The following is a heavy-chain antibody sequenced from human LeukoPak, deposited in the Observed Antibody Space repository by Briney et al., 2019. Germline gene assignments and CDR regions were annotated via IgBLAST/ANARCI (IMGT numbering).Heavy chain of an antibody. Sequence: ASVKVSCKASGYTFTSYYVHWVRQAPGQGLEWMGIINPSGGSTSYAQKFQGRVTMTRDTSTSTVYMELSSLRSEDTAVYYCARDQIAARSIAYYYYYGMDVWGQGTTVTVSS. CDR2: INPSGGST. D-gene: IGHD6-6*01. CDR1: GYTFTSYY. J-gene: IGHJ6*02. CDR3: ARDQIAARSIAYYYYYGMDV. V-gene: IGHV1-46*01.